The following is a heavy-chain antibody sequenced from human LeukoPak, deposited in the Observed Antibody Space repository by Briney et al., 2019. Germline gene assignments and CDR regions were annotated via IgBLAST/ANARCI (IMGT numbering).Heavy chain of an antibody. CDR2: IWINGSNK. CDR1: GFTFITYG. Sequence: GGSLRLSCAPSGFTFITYGMNGVGQAPGKGLEGVSFIWINGSNKYYADSVKGRFTISRDNSKNTLYLQMNSLRAEDTAVYHCAKDRRNYGSGSPSPDYWGQGTLVTVSS. D-gene: IGHD3-10*01. J-gene: IGHJ4*02. V-gene: IGHV3-30*02. CDR3: AKDRRNYGSGSPSPDY.